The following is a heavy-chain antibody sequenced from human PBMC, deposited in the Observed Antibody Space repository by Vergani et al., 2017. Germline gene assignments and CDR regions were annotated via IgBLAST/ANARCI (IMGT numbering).Heavy chain of an antibody. V-gene: IGHV4-34*01. Sequence: QVQLQQWGAGLLKPSETLSLTCAVYGGSFSGYYWSWIRQPPGKGLEWIGEINHSGSTNYNPSLKRRVTISVDTSKNQFSLKLSSVTAADTAVYYCARGSSSEDAFDIWGQGTMVTVSS. CDR2: INHSGST. D-gene: IGHD3-22*01. CDR1: GGSFSGYY. CDR3: ARGSSSEDAFDI. J-gene: IGHJ3*02.